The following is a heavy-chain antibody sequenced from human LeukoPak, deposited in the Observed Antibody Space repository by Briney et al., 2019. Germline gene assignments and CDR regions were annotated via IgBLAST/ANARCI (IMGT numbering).Heavy chain of an antibody. V-gene: IGHV4-34*01. CDR1: DGSFSGYY. D-gene: IGHD6-13*01. Sequence: SETLSLTCAVYDGSFSGYYWSWIRQPPGKGLEWIGEINHSGSTNYNPSLKSRVTISLDTSKSQFSLKVRYVTAADTAVYYRARGHYSSSWETYYYYYMDVWGKGTTVTISS. CDR2: INHSGST. CDR3: ARGHYSSSWETYYYYYMDV. J-gene: IGHJ6*03.